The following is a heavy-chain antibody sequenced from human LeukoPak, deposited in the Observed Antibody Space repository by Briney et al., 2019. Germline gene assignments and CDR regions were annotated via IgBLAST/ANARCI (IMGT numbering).Heavy chain of an antibody. D-gene: IGHD3-22*01. CDR3: ARGVAYYDSSGYPTI. CDR2: ISPHTGGS. CDR1: GYTFTDYY. V-gene: IGHV1-2*02. Sequence: ASVTVSCRASGYTFTDYYIHWVRQAPGQGLEWMGWISPHTGGSNLAQTFQGRVTMTRDTSTSTVHMELSRLTSDDTAMYYWARGVAYYDSSGYPTIWGQGTLVTVS. J-gene: IGHJ4*02.